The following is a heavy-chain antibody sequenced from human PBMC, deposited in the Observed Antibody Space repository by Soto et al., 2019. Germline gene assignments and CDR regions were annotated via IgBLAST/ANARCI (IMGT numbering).Heavy chain of an antibody. CDR1: GYTLTELS. Sequence: ASVKVSCKVSGYTLTELSMHWVRQAPGKGLEWMGGFDPEDGETIYAQKFQGRVTMTADESTSTAYMELSSLRSEDTAVYYCARFHCSSTSCPPPSNYYYGMDVWGQGTTVTVS. V-gene: IGHV1-24*01. D-gene: IGHD2-2*01. CDR3: ARFHCSSTSCPPPSNYYYGMDV. CDR2: FDPEDGET. J-gene: IGHJ6*02.